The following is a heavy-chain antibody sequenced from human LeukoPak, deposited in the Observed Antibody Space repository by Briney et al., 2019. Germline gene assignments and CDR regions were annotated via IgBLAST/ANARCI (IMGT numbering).Heavy chain of an antibody. CDR3: ARGRTTGTPPTTYYYYGMDV. CDR1: GYTFTSYD. CDR2: MNPNSGNT. V-gene: IGHV1-8*01. Sequence: ASVKVSCKASGYTFTSYDINWVRQATGQGLEWMGWMNPNSGNTGYAQKFQGRVAMTRNTSISTAYMELSSLRSEDTAVYYCARGRTTGTPPTTYYYYGMDVWGQGTTVTVPS. J-gene: IGHJ6*02. D-gene: IGHD1-1*01.